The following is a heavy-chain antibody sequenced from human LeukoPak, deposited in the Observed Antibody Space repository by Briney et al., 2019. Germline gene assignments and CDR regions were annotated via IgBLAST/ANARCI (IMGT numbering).Heavy chain of an antibody. CDR2: IYSDGSAT. J-gene: IGHJ4*02. Sequence: GGSLRLSCAASGFTFSRYWMHWVRQAPGKGLVWVSHIYSDGSATNYADSVQGRFTISRVNPKNTLYLHMNSLRAEDTAVYYCARGGDGYNPDYYDYWGQGTLVTVSS. CDR3: ARGGDGYNPDYYDY. V-gene: IGHV3-74*01. CDR1: GFTFSRYW. D-gene: IGHD5-24*01.